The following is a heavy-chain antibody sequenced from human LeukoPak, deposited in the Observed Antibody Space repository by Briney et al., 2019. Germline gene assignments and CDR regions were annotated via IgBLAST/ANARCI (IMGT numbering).Heavy chain of an antibody. V-gene: IGHV1-69*13. J-gene: IGHJ4*02. CDR1: GGTFSSYA. CDR2: IIPIFGTA. Sequence: ASVKVSCKASGGTFSSYAISWVRQAPGQGLEWMGGIIPIFGTANYAQKFQGRVTITADESTSTAYMELSSLRSEDTAVYYCARSTIVVVILQDWGQGTLVTVSS. D-gene: IGHD3-22*01. CDR3: ARSTIVVVILQD.